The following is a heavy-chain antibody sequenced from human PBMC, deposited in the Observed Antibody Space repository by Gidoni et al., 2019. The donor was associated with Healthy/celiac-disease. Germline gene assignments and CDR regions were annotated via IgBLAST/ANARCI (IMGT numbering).Heavy chain of an antibody. J-gene: IGHJ3*02. Sequence: STYYNPSLKSRVTISVDRSKNQFSLKLSSVTAADTAVYYCARGPLYYGSGMVVDIWGQGTMVTVSS. D-gene: IGHD3-10*01. CDR2: ST. V-gene: IGHV4-30-2*01. CDR3: ARGPLYYGSGMVVDI.